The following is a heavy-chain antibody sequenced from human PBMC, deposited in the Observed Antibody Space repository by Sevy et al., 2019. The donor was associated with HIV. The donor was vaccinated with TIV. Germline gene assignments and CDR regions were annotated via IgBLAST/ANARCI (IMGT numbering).Heavy chain of an antibody. CDR3: ARGYYDSSGYLDAFDI. V-gene: IGHV3-11*01. D-gene: IGHD3-22*01. CDR1: GFTFSDYY. CDR2: ISSSGSTI. J-gene: IGHJ3*02. Sequence: GGSLRLSCAASGFTFSDYYMSWIRQAPGKGLEWVSYISSSGSTIYYADSVKGRFTISRDNAKKSLSLQMNSLRAEDTAVYSCARGYYDSSGYLDAFDIWGQGTMVTVSS.